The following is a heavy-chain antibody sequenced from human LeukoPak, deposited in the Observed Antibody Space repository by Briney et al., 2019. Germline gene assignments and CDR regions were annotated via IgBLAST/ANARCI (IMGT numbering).Heavy chain of an antibody. CDR1: GFTVSSTS. V-gene: IGHV3-53*01. J-gene: IGHJ4*02. CDR2: IYSDGTT. Sequence: PGGSLRLSCAASGFTVSSTSMSWVRQAPGKGLEWVSLIYSDGTTFYADSVKGRFAISTDNSKNTLYLQMSSLRAEDTAVYYCARDSSSFPNYFDYWGQGTLITVSS. D-gene: IGHD3-3*02. CDR3: ARDSSSFPNYFDY.